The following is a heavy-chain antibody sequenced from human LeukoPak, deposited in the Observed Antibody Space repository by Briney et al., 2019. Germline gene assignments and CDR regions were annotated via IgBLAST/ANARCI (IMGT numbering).Heavy chain of an antibody. D-gene: IGHD4-17*01. CDR2: IIRSGST. Sequence: SETLSLTCAVYGGSFSGYSWSWIRQPPGKGLEWIGEIIRSGSTNYNPSLKSRVTISIDTSKNQLSLKLSSVTAADTAVYYCARGYGDYLWGQGTLVTVSS. V-gene: IGHV4-34*01. CDR1: GGSFSGYS. J-gene: IGHJ4*02. CDR3: ARGYGDYL.